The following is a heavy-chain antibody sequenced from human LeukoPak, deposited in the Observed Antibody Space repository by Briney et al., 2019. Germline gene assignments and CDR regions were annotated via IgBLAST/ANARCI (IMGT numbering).Heavy chain of an antibody. V-gene: IGHV3-11*01. J-gene: IGHJ1*01. D-gene: IGHD3-9*01. Sequence: PGGSLRLSCAASGFTFTDYYMSWIRQAPGKGLGWVSYITNSGTTIYYADSVKGRFTISRDNAKNSPYLQMNSLRAEDTAVYYCARDGHYDILTGYFQDWGQGTLVTVSS. CDR2: ITNSGTTI. CDR3: ARDGHYDILTGYFQD. CDR1: GFTFTDYY.